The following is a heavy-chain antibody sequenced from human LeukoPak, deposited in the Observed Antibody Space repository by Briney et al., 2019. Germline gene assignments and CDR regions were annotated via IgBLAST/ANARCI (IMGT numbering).Heavy chain of an antibody. CDR2: IYASGSA. D-gene: IGHD6-19*01. V-gene: IGHV4-59*02. CDR3: AREAQGRSGWTYFDY. Sequence: PSETLSLTCAVSGGSVSGHYWDWIRQPPGKGLEWIGYIYASGSANYHPSLRSRVTISLDTYENHVSLRLNSVTAEDTAVYYCAREAQGRSGWTYFDYWGQGSLVTVSS. J-gene: IGHJ4*02. CDR1: GGSVSGHY.